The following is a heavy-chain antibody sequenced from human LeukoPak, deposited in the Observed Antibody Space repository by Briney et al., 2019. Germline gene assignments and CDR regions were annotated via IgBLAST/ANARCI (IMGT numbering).Heavy chain of an antibody. CDR1: GYTFTTYW. V-gene: IGHV5-51*01. CDR2: IYPGDSDP. J-gene: IGHJ4*02. D-gene: IGHD6-6*01. Sequence: GESLKISCKGSGYTFTTYWIGWVRQMPGKGLEWMGIIYPGDSDPRYSPSFQGQVTISADKSISTAYLQWSSLKASDSAMYYCVRHGLGSSSFGFDYWGQGTLVTVSS. CDR3: VRHGLGSSSFGFDY.